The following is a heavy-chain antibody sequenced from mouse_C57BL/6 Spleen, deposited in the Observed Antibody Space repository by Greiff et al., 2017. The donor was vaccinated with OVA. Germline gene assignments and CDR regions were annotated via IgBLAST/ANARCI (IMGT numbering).Heavy chain of an antibody. CDR1: GYTFTDYY. Sequence: EVQLQQSGPELVKPGASVKISCKASGYTFTDYYMNWVKQSHGKSLEWIGDINPNNGGTSYNQKFKGKATLTVDKSSSTAYMELRSLTSEDSAVYYGEKRGKYSRYFDVWGTGTTVTVSS. CDR2: INPNNGGT. D-gene: IGHD5-1-1*01. V-gene: IGHV1-26*01. CDR3: EKRGKYSRYFDV. J-gene: IGHJ1*03.